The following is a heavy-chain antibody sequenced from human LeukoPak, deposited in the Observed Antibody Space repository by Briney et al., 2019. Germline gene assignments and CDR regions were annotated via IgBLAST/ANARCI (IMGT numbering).Heavy chain of an antibody. CDR2: TRNKANSYTT. CDR3: ARHARLWLGYGMDV. CDR1: GFTFSDHY. Sequence: GGSLRLSCAASGFTFSDHYMDWVRQAPGKGLEWVGRTRNKANSYTTEYAASVKGRFTISRDDSKNSLYLQMNSLKTEDTAVYYCARHARLWLGYGMDVWGQGTTVTVS. J-gene: IGHJ6*02. D-gene: IGHD6-19*01. V-gene: IGHV3-72*01.